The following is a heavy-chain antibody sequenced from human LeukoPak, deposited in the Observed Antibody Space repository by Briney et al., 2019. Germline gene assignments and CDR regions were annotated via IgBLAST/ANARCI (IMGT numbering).Heavy chain of an antibody. J-gene: IGHJ5*02. D-gene: IGHD1-26*01. Sequence: GGSLRLSCAASGFTFSSYWMSWVRQAPGKGLEWVANIKQDGSEKYYVDSVKGRFTISRDNAKNSLYLQMNSLKVEDTAVYYCARESSGTYDGNWFDPWGQGTLVTASS. CDR1: GFTFSSYW. CDR3: ARESSGTYDGNWFDP. V-gene: IGHV3-7*01. CDR2: IKQDGSEK.